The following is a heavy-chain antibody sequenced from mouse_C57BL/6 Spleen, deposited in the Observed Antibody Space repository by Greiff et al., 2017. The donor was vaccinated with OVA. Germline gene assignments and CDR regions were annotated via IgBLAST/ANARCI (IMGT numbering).Heavy chain of an antibody. V-gene: IGHV1-15*01. CDR2: IDPETGGT. CDR3: TREGSY. Sequence: VKLQESGAELVRPGASVTLSCKASGYTFTDYEMHWVKQTPVHGLEWIGAIDPETGGTDYNQKFKGKAILTADKSSSTAYMELRSLTSEDSAVYYCTREGSYWGQGTLVTVSA. J-gene: IGHJ3*01. CDR1: GYTFTDYE.